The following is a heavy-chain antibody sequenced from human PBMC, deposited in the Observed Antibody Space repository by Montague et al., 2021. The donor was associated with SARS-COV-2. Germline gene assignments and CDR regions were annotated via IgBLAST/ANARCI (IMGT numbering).Heavy chain of an antibody. V-gene: IGHV4-59*01. J-gene: IGHJ4*02. CDR3: AGGDGHYYGSGTYPYY. Sequence: SETLSLTCTVSSDSINSYYWAWIRHPPGKGLEYIGYIYYSGGTNYNPSLKSRVTMSVDTSKNQFSLKLRSVTAADTAVYYCAGGDGHYYGSGTYPYYWGQGTLVTVSS. D-gene: IGHD3-10*01. CDR2: IYYSGGT. CDR1: SDSINSYY.